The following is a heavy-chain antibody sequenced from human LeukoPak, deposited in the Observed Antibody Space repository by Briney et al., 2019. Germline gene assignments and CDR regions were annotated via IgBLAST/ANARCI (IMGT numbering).Heavy chain of an antibody. D-gene: IGHD3-3*01. CDR1: GYSFTSYW. J-gene: IGHJ4*02. Sequence: GESLKISCKGSGYSFTSYWIGWVRQMPGKGLEWMGSISPSDSDTRYSPSFQGQVTISVDKSITTAYLQWSSLQASDTAMYYCARGGTGFLDVAPLDYWGQGTLVTVSS. CDR3: ARGGTGFLDVAPLDY. V-gene: IGHV5-51*01. CDR2: ISPSDSDT.